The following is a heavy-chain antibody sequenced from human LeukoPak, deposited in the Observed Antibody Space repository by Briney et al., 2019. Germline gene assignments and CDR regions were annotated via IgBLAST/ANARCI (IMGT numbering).Heavy chain of an antibody. CDR1: GFTFSSYG. CDR3: AKGLFSLSRIAVAGSDY. V-gene: IGHV3-30*02. CDR2: IRYDGSNK. D-gene: IGHD6-19*01. J-gene: IGHJ4*02. Sequence: GGSLRLSCAASGFTFSSYGRHWVRQAPGKGLEWVAFIRYDGSNKYYADSVKGRFTISRDNSKNTLYLQMNSLRAEDTAVYYCAKGLFSLSRIAVAGSDYWGQGTLVTVSS.